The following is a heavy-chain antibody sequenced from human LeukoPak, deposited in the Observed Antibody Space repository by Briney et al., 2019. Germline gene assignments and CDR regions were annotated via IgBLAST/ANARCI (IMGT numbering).Heavy chain of an antibody. Sequence: SETLSLTCSVSGYSISSGYYWGWIRQPPGKGLEWIGSIYYSGSTYYNPSLKSRVTISVDTSKNQFSLKLSSVTAADTAVYYCARELSTGWFDPWGQGTLVTVSS. CDR1: GYSISSGYY. V-gene: IGHV4-38-2*02. D-gene: IGHD3-3*02. CDR3: ARELSTGWFDP. J-gene: IGHJ5*02. CDR2: IYYSGST.